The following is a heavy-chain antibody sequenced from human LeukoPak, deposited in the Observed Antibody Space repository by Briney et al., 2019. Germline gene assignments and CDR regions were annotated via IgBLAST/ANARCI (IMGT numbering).Heavy chain of an antibody. D-gene: IGHD7-27*01. CDR2: ISYDGSNK. CDR1: GFTFSNAW. CDR3: AKDLLGDWFDP. V-gene: IGHV3-30*18. Sequence: GGSLRLSCAASGFTFSNAWMSWVRQAPGKGLEWVAVISYDGSNKYYADSVKGRLTISRDNSKNTLYLQMNSLRAEDTAVYYCAKDLLGDWFDPWGQGTLVTVSS. J-gene: IGHJ5*02.